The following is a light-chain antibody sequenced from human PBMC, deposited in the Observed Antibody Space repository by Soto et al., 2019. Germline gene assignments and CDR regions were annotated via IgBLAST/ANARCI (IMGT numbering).Light chain of an antibody. CDR2: EAS. Sequence: DIQLTQSPSFLSASVGDRVTITCRASQGISSDLAWYQQKPGKAPKLMIYEASTLESGVPSRFSGSGSGTEFTLTISSLQPDDFATYYCQQYNSYSYTFGQGTKLEIK. J-gene: IGKJ2*01. CDR3: QQYNSYSYT. CDR1: QGISSD. V-gene: IGKV1-9*01.